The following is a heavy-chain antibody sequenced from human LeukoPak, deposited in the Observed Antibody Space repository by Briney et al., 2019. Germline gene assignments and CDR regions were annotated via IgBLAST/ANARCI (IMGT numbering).Heavy chain of an antibody. Sequence: ASVKVSCKASGYTFTTYPINWVRQAPGQGLEWMGWIDTNTGSPTYAQGLTGRFVFSLDTSVSTAFLQINSLEAEDAALYFCVRGNDTTGYFNYWGQGTLVTVSS. J-gene: IGHJ4*02. CDR1: GYTFTTYP. CDR2: IDTNTGSP. CDR3: VRGNDTTGYFNY. D-gene: IGHD3-22*01. V-gene: IGHV7-4-1*02.